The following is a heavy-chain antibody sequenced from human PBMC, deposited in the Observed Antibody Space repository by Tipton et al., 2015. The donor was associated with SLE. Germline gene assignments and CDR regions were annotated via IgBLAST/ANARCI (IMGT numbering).Heavy chain of an antibody. CDR1: GFTFNSYA. J-gene: IGHJ4*02. Sequence: SLRLSCAASGFTFNSYAMSWVRQAPGKGLEWVSAISGSGGSTYYADSVKGRFTISRDNSKNTLYLQMNSLRAEDTAVYYCAKDLGAVAGNFDYWGQGTLVTVSS. CDR3: AKDLGAVAGNFDY. V-gene: IGHV3-23*01. D-gene: IGHD6-19*01. CDR2: ISGSGGST.